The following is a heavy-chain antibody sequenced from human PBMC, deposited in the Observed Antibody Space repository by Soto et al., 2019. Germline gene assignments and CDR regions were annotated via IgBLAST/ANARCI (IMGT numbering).Heavy chain of an antibody. CDR1: GGSISSNTYY. Sequence: QLQLQQSGPRLVKPSEALSLTCTVSGGSISSNTYYWGWLRQSPGKGLEWIGSIYYHGNTYYNPPIKSRVTISGDTSKNQFSLNLSSVTAADTAMYYCARHKEWLRFRYVDSWGQGTLVTVSS. CDR2: IYYHGNT. D-gene: IGHD3-3*01. V-gene: IGHV4-39*01. J-gene: IGHJ4*02. CDR3: ARHKEWLRFRYVDS.